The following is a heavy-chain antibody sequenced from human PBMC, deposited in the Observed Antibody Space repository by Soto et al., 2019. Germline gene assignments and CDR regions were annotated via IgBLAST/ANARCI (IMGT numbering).Heavy chain of an antibody. CDR1: GGSISSSSYY. J-gene: IGHJ4*02. V-gene: IGHV4-39*01. D-gene: IGHD3-10*01. Sequence: QLQLQESGPGLVKPSETLSLTCTVSGGSISSSSYYWGWIRQPPGKGLEWIGSLYYSGSNYYNPSLKSRVTISIDTSKSQLSLKRSSVTAADTAVYYCARQPLPRFGELLSDTYFDYWGQGTLVTVSS. CDR2: LYYSGSN. CDR3: ARQPLPRFGELLSDTYFDY.